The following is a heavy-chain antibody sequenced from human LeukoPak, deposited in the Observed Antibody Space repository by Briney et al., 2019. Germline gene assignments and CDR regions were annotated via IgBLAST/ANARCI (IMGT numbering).Heavy chain of an antibody. J-gene: IGHJ4*02. CDR3: ATPFSYSYGYYFDY. Sequence: PGGSLRLSCAASGFTFSSYAMHWVRQAPGKGLEWVAVISYDGSNKYYADSVKGRFTISRDNSKNTLYLQMNSLRAEDTAVYYCATPFSYSYGYYFDYWGQGTLVTVSS. CDR2: ISYDGSNK. D-gene: IGHD5-18*01. CDR1: GFTFSSYA. V-gene: IGHV3-30-3*01.